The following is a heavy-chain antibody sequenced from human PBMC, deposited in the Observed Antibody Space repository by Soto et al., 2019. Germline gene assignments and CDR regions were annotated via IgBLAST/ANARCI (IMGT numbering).Heavy chain of an antibody. CDR3: TKNKRITIFGVVTPPWYFDL. D-gene: IGHD3-3*01. CDR1: GFTFEDNA. V-gene: IGHV3-9*01. CDR2: ITWNSGSI. Sequence: EVQLVESGGSLVQPGRSLRLSCAASGFTFEDNALHWVRQAPGKGLEWISGITWNSGSIGYADSVKGRFTISRDNAKNSLYLQMNSLRAEDTALYYCTKNKRITIFGVVTPPWYFDLWGRGTLVTVSS. J-gene: IGHJ2*01.